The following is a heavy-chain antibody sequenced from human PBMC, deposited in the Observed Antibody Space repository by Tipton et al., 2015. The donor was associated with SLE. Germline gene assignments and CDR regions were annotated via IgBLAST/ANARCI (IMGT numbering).Heavy chain of an antibody. J-gene: IGHJ4*02. CDR3: AKGSQWLPL. D-gene: IGHD6-19*01. V-gene: IGHV3-21*04. CDR1: GFTFSSCS. CDR2: ISSGSTYI. Sequence: SLRLSCAVSGFTFSSCSMSWVRQAPGKALEWVSSISSGSTYIYYADSVKGRFTISRDNSKNTLYLQMNSLRAEDTAVYYCAKGSQWLPLWGQGTLVTVSS.